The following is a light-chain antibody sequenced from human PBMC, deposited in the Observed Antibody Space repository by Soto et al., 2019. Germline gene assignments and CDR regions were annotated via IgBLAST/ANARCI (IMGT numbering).Light chain of an antibody. J-gene: IGLJ2*01. V-gene: IGLV1-44*01. Sequence: QSVLTQPPSASGTPGQRVTFSCSGSSSNIGSNTVNWYQQLPGTAPKLLIYSNNQRPSGVPDRFSGSKSGTSASLAISGLQSEDEADYYCAAWDDSLHVVFDGGTKVTVL. CDR2: SNN. CDR1: SSNIGSNT. CDR3: AAWDDSLHVV.